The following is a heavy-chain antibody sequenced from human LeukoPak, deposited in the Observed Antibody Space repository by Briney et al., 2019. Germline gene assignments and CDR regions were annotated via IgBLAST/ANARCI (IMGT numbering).Heavy chain of an antibody. D-gene: IGHD3-16*02. V-gene: IGHV4-34*01. CDR3: ARGRDYVWGSYRLLMDWFDL. CDR1: GGSSSGYY. CDR2: NNHSGSA. Sequence: SETLSLTCAVYGGSSSGYYWTRIRQPPGTGLEWIGENNHSGSANNIPPLKSRVTISVDTSKNQFSLKLSSVTAADTAVYYCARGRDYVWGSYRLLMDWFDLWGQGTLVTVSS. J-gene: IGHJ5*02.